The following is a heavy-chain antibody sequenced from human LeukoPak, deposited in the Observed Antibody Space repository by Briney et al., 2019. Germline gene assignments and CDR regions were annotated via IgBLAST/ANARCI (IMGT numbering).Heavy chain of an antibody. V-gene: IGHV3-7*01. D-gene: IGHD1-26*01. J-gene: IGHJ4*02. CDR3: ARGGELLRPADY. CDR2: MNQDGSEK. CDR1: GFTFSTYW. Sequence: GGSLRLSCAASGFTFSTYWMSWVRQAPGKGLEWVANMNQDGSEKYYVDSVKGRFTISRDNAKNSLYLQMNNLRPEDTAVYYCARGGELLRPADYWGQGTLVTVSS.